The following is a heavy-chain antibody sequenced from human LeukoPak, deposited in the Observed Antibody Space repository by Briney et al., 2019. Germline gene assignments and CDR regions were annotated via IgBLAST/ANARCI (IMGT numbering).Heavy chain of an antibody. J-gene: IGHJ6*03. CDR2: INPIGGST. Sequence: ASVKVSCKASGYTFTSYYMHWVRHAPAQGLEWMGIINPIGGSTSYAQKFQGRVTMTRDTSTSTVYMELSSLRSEDTDVYYCAAVITNYYYYMDVWGKGTTVTVSS. D-gene: IGHD3-22*01. CDR1: GYTFTSYY. V-gene: IGHV1-46*01. CDR3: AAVITNYYYYMDV.